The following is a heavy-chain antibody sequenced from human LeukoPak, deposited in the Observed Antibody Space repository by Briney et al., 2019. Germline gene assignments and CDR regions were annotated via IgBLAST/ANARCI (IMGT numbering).Heavy chain of an antibody. J-gene: IGHJ4*02. Sequence: GGSLRLSCAVSGFSFTNFWMSWVRQAPGRGLEWVANIHPEGDEKYHVESVKGRFTISRDNTKNLLFLQMNGLRVEDTAVYYCARGDAFSGDHWGQGTLVTVSS. V-gene: IGHV3-7*04. CDR3: ARGDAFSGDH. CDR1: GFSFTNFW. CDR2: IHPEGDEK.